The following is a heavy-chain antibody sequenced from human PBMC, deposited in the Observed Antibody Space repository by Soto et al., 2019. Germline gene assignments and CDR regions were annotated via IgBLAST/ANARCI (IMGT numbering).Heavy chain of an antibody. Sequence: GGSLRLSCAASGFTFSSYAMSWVRQAPGKGLEWVSAISGSGGSTYYADSVKGRFTISRDNSKNTLYLQMNSLRAEDTAVHYGAKASGRTYYYDSSGYYFDYWGQGTLVTVSS. CDR1: GFTFSSYA. J-gene: IGHJ4*02. D-gene: IGHD3-22*01. CDR3: AKASGRTYYYDSSGYYFDY. CDR2: ISGSGGST. V-gene: IGHV3-23*01.